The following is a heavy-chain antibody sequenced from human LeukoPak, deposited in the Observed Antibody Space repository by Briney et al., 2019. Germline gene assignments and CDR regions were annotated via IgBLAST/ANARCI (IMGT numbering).Heavy chain of an antibody. J-gene: IGHJ5*02. CDR2: INPNSGDT. CDR1: GYTFTGYY. V-gene: IGHV1-2*02. CDR3: AILKYSGSPRP. Sequence: ASVKVSCKASGYTFTGYYMHWVRQAPGQGLEWMGWINPNSGDTNYAQKFQGRVTMTRDTSISTAYMELSRLRFDDTAIYYCAILKYSGSPRPWGQGTLVTVSS. D-gene: IGHD1-26*01.